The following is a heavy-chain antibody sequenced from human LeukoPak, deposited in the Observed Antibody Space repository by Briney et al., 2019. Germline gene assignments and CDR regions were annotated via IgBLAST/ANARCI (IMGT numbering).Heavy chain of an antibody. CDR1: GFTFSRYA. CDR2: ISGNGRTS. V-gene: IGHV3-64*01. J-gene: IGHJ5*01. Sequence: PGGSLRLSCVASGFTFSRYAMHWIRQAPGKGLEYLSAISGNGRTSYYASSVRGRFTISRDDSMNTLYLQMGSLRAEDMAVYHCARDPAPQGWFDSWGQGTLVTVSS. CDR3: ARDPAPQGWFDS.